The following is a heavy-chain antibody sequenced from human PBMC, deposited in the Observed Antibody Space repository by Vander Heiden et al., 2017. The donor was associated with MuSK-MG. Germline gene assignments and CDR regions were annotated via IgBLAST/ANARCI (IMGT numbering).Heavy chain of an antibody. CDR1: GFTFSSYA. Sequence: QVQLVESGGGVVQPGRSLRLSCAASGFTFSSYAMHWGRQAPGKGLEWVAVISYDGSNKYYADSVKGRFTISRDNSKNTLYLQMNSLRAEDTAVYYCARGQYQLPLSYWGQGTLVTVSS. CDR3: ARGQYQLPLSY. CDR2: ISYDGSNK. D-gene: IGHD2-2*01. J-gene: IGHJ4*02. V-gene: IGHV3-30-3*01.